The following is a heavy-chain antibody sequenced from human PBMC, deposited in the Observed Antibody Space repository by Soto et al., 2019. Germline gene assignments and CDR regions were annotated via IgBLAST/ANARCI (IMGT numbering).Heavy chain of an antibody. CDR2: IPNTENKK. CDR3: ARTAGGRVRGALDI. Sequence: QVQLEESGGGVVQPGTSLRLSCVASGFTFSSYGMHWVRQAPGKGLEWVAVIPNTENKKSYADSVKGRFTISRDNSQNALFLQMDSMMSEDTAVYYCARTAGGRVRGALDIWGQGTMVTVS. J-gene: IGHJ3*02. CDR1: GFTFSSYG. D-gene: IGHD6-13*01. V-gene: IGHV3-30-3*01.